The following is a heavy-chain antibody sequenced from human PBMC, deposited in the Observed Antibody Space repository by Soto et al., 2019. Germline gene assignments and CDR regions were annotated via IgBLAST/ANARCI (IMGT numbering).Heavy chain of an antibody. Sequence: SQTLSLTCAVYGGSFSGYYWSWIRQPPGKGLEWIGEINHSGSTNYNPSLKSRVTISVDTSRNQFSLKLSSVTAADTAVYYCARGREYQLRYYYYMDVWGKGTTVTVSS. CDR3: ARGREYQLRYYYYMDV. J-gene: IGHJ6*03. D-gene: IGHD2-2*01. CDR1: GGSFSGYY. V-gene: IGHV4-34*01. CDR2: INHSGST.